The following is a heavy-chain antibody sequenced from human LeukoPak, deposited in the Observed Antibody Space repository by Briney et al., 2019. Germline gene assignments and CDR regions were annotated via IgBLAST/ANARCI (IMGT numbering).Heavy chain of an antibody. CDR1: GYTFTSYG. V-gene: IGHV1-18*01. J-gene: IGHJ6*03. CDR3: ARDRGTTVTTEVVWGHYYYMDV. D-gene: IGHD4-11*01. CDR2: ISAYNGNT. Sequence: ASVKVSCKASGYTFTSYGISWVRQAPGQGLEWMGWISAYNGNTNYAQKLQGRVTMTTDTSTSTAYMELRSPRSDDTAVYYCARDRGTTVTTEVVWGHYYYMDVWGKGTTVTVSS.